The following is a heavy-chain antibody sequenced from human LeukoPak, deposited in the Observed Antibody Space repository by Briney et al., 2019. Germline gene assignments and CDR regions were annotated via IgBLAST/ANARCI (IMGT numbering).Heavy chain of an antibody. CDR2: IRYDGSNK. CDR3: AKDISGYDFWSGYEAGTFDY. CDR1: GFTFSSYG. D-gene: IGHD3-3*01. Sequence: GGSLRLSCAASGFTFSSYGMHWVRQAPGKGLEWVAFIRYDGSNKYYADSVKGRFTISRDNSKNSLYLQMNSLRTEDTALYYCAKDISGYDFWSGYEAGTFDYWGQGTLVTVSS. J-gene: IGHJ4*02. V-gene: IGHV3-30*02.